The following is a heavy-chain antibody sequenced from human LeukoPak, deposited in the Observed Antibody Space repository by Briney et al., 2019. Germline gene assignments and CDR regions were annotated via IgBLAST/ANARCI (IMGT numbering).Heavy chain of an antibody. D-gene: IGHD4-17*01. J-gene: IGHJ4*02. Sequence: GGSLRLSCAAAGFTFSSYAMSWVRQAPGKGLEWVSVIYSGGSTYYADSVKGRFTISRDNSKNTLYLQMNSLRAEDTAVYYCARDRSYGERGYFDYWGQGTLVTVSS. V-gene: IGHV3-53*01. CDR2: IYSGGST. CDR3: ARDRSYGERGYFDY. CDR1: GFTFSSYA.